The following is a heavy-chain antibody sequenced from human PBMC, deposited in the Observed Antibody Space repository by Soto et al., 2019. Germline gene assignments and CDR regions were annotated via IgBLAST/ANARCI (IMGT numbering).Heavy chain of an antibody. V-gene: IGHV3-13*01. CDR2: IGTAGDT. CDR1: GFTFSSYD. Sequence: GESLKISCAASGFTFSSYDMHWVRQATGKGLEWVSAIGTAGDTYYPGSVKGRFTISRENAKNSLYLQMNSLRAGDTAVYYCARCEGQLGAFDIWGQGTMVTVAS. D-gene: IGHD6-6*01. CDR3: ARCEGQLGAFDI. J-gene: IGHJ3*02.